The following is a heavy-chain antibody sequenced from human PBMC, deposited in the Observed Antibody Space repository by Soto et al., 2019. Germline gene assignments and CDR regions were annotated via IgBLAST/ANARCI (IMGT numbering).Heavy chain of an antibody. CDR3: ARDVFSYYYDSSGNAFDI. CDR1: GGSISSGGYY. J-gene: IGHJ3*02. V-gene: IGHV4-30-4*01. D-gene: IGHD3-22*01. CDR2: IYYSGST. Sequence: SETLSLTCTVSGGSISSGGYYWSWIRQPPGKGLEWIGYIYYSGSTYYNPSLKSRVTISVDTSKNQFSLKLSSVTAADTAVYYCARDVFSYYYDSSGNAFDIWGQGTMVTVSS.